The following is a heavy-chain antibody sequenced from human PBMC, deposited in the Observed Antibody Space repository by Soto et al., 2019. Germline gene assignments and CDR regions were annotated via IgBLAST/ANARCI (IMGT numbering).Heavy chain of an antibody. Sequence: SETLSLTCPVSGGSSSSGDYYWSWISQPPGKGLEWIGYIYYSGSTYYNPSLKSRVTISVDTSKNQFSLKLSSVTAADTAVYYCARWARGYSYGFDYWGQGTLVTVSS. CDR3: ARWARGYSYGFDY. CDR2: IYYSGST. CDR1: GGSSSSGDYY. J-gene: IGHJ4*02. V-gene: IGHV4-30-4*01. D-gene: IGHD5-18*01.